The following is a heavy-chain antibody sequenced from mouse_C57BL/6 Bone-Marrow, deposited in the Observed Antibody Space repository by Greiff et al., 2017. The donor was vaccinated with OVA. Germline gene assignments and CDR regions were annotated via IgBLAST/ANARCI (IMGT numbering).Heavy chain of an antibody. CDR2: INPNNGGT. CDR1: GYTFTDYY. Sequence: EVQLQQSGPELVKPGASVKISCKASGYTFTDYYMNWVKQSHGKSLEWIGDINPNNGGTSYNQKFKGKATLTVDKSSSTAYMELRSLTSEDSAVYYCARRGLYGSSYRAYWGQGTLVTVSA. D-gene: IGHD1-1*01. V-gene: IGHV1-26*01. J-gene: IGHJ3*01. CDR3: ARRGLYGSSYRAY.